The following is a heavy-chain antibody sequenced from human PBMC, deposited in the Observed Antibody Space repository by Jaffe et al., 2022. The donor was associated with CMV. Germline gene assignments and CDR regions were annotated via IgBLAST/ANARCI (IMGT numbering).Heavy chain of an antibody. CDR1: GFTFSGSA. CDR2: IRSRANNYAT. Sequence: EVQLVESGGGLVQPGGSLKLSCAASGFTFSGSAMHWVRQASGKGLEWVGRIRSRANNYATAYAASVNGRFSISRDDSKNTVYLQMDSLKTEDTAVYYCRRGTSSDYWGQGTLVTVSS. D-gene: IGHD3-16*01. V-gene: IGHV3-73*01. J-gene: IGHJ4*02. CDR3: RRGTSSDY.